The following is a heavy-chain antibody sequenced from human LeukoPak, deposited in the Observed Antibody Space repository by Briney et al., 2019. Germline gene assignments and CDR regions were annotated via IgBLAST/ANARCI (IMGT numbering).Heavy chain of an antibody. CDR3: ARRLVRGVIVRDFDS. CDR1: GFSFSGYW. V-gene: IGHV3-7*01. D-gene: IGHD3-10*01. CDR2: IKQDGSEK. Sequence: GGSLRLSCAASGFSFSGYWMTWVRQAPGKGLEWVANIKQDGSEKYYVDSVKGRFAISRDNAKNSLYLQMNSLRAEDTALYYCARRLVRGVIVRDFDSWGQGTRVTVSS. J-gene: IGHJ4*02.